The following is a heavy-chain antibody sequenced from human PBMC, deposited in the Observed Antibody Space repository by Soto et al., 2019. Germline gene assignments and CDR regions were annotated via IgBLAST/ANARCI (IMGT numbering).Heavy chain of an antibody. V-gene: IGHV1-3*04. D-gene: IGHD4-17*01. CDR3: ARDHYGGNSDFDY. J-gene: IGHJ4*02. CDR2: INTGNGNT. CDR1: GYTFTSYA. Sequence: ASVKVSCKASGYTFTSYAMHWVRQAPGQRLEWMGWINTGNGNTKYSQKFQGIVTITRDTSASTAYMELSSLRSEDTAVYYCARDHYGGNSDFDYWGQGTLVTVSS.